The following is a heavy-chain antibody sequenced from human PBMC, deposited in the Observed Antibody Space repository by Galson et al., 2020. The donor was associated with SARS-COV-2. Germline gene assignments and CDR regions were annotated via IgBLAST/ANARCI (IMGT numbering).Heavy chain of an antibody. CDR2: IYYSGST. Sequence: SETLSLTCTVSGGSISSGDYYWSWIRQPPGKGLEWIGYIYYSGSTYYNPSLKSRVTISVDTSKNQFSLKLSSVTAADTAVYYCARVKKGIAGMGWFDPWGQGTLVTVSA. V-gene: IGHV4-30-4*01. CDR3: ARVKKGIAGMGWFDP. CDR1: GGSISSGDYY. J-gene: IGHJ5*02. D-gene: IGHD6-13*01.